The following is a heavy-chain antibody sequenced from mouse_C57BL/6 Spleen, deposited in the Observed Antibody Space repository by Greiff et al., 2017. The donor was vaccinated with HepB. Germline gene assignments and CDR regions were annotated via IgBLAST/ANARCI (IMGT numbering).Heavy chain of an antibody. J-gene: IGHJ1*03. CDR3: ASPPYYGSSYGDFDV. CDR1: GYTFTSYD. CDR2: IYPRDGST. Sequence: VQLQQSGPELVKPGASVKLSCKASGYTFTSYDINWVKQRPGQGLEWIGWIYPRDGSTKYNEKFKGKATLTVDTSSSTAYMELHSLTSEDSAVYFCASPPYYGSSYGDFDVWGTGTTVTVSS. D-gene: IGHD1-1*01. V-gene: IGHV1-85*01.